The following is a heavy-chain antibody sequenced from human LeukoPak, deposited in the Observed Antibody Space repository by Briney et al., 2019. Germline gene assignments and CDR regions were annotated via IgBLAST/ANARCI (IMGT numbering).Heavy chain of an antibody. CDR1: GFTFSSYS. J-gene: IGHJ4*02. CDR3: VRDGGYCSGGSCYSPPLW. D-gene: IGHD2-15*01. CDR2: MSDDGTTK. V-gene: IGHV3-30*03. Sequence: GGSLRLSCAASGFTFSSYSMHWVRQAPGKGLEWVAVMSDDGTTKYYAESVKGRFIIYRDNSKNTLYLQMNSLRAEDTAVYYCVRDGGYCSGGSCYSPPLWWGQGTLVTVSS.